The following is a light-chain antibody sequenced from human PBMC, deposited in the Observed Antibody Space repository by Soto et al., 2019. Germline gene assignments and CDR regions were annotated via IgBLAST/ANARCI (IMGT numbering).Light chain of an antibody. J-gene: IGLJ2*01. CDR2: DVS. V-gene: IGLV2-14*01. CDR3: SSYTSASTPLV. Sequence: QSALTQPASVSGSPGQSITISCTGTGSDVGGYNYVSWYQQHPGKAPKVMIYDVSNRPSGVSNRFSGSKSGNTASLTISGLQAWDEADYYCSSYTSASTPLVFGGGTKLTVL. CDR1: GSDVGGYNY.